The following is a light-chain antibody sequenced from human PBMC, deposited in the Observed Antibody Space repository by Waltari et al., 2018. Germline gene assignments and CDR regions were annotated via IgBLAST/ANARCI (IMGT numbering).Light chain of an antibody. Sequence: DIVMTQSPDSLAVSLGERATINCKSSQSVLYISNNKNFSGWYQQKPGQPPKLLIYWATTRESGVPDRFSGSGSGTDFTLTISSLQAEDVAVYYCQQYYSTPYAFGQGTKLEIK. CDR1: QSVLYISNNKNF. J-gene: IGKJ2*01. V-gene: IGKV4-1*01. CDR3: QQYYSTPYA. CDR2: WAT.